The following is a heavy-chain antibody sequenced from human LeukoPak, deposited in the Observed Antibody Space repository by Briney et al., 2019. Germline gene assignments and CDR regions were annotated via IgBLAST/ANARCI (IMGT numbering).Heavy chain of an antibody. V-gene: IGHV1-24*01. J-gene: IGHJ4*02. CDR3: ATDPPFYGSGSYYPY. D-gene: IGHD3-10*01. CDR1: GYTLTELS. Sequence: ASVKVSCKVSGYTLTELSMHWVRQAPGKGLEWMGGFDPEDGETIYAQKFQGRVTMTEDTSTDTAYMELSSLRSEDTAVYYCATDPPFYGSGSYYPYWGQGTLVTVSS. CDR2: FDPEDGET.